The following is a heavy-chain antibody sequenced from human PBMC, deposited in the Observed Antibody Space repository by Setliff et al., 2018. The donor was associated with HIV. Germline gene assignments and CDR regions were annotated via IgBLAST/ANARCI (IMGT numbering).Heavy chain of an antibody. Sequence: PSETLSLTCAVYGGSFNGYYWSWIRQPPGKGLEWIGEINHSGGTNYNPSLKRRVTMSVDKSKNQFSLRLSSVTAADTAVYYCARARRAGSGPKYFQHWGQGTLVTVSS. CDR2: INHSGGT. J-gene: IGHJ1*01. CDR3: ARARRAGSGPKYFQH. V-gene: IGHV4-34*01. CDR1: GGSFNGYY. D-gene: IGHD2-15*01.